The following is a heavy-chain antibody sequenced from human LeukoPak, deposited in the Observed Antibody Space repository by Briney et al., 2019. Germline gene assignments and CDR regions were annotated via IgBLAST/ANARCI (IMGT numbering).Heavy chain of an antibody. V-gene: IGHV2-5*01. CDR3: AHRSLGYFDY. Sequence: SGPTLVNPTQTLTLTCSFSGFSLSTSEEAVGWIRQPPGNALEWLALIYWHEEIHYSPSLKSRLTIAKDTARNQVVLTVTNLDPVDTATYYCAHRSLGYFDYWGQGALVTVSS. CDR2: IYWHEEI. J-gene: IGHJ4*02. D-gene: IGHD6-13*01. CDR1: GFSLSTSEEA.